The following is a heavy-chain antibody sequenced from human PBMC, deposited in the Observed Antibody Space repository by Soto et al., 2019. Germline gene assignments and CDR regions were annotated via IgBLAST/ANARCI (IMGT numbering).Heavy chain of an antibody. Sequence: SETLSLTCAVYGGSFSGYYWSWIRQPPGKGLEWIGEINHSGSTNYNPSLKSRVTISVDTSKNQFSLKLSSVTAADTAVYYCARGGDSSSWYNGMDVWGQGTTVT. CDR1: GGSFSGYY. CDR3: ARGGDSSSWYNGMDV. V-gene: IGHV4-34*01. CDR2: INHSGST. J-gene: IGHJ6*02. D-gene: IGHD6-13*01.